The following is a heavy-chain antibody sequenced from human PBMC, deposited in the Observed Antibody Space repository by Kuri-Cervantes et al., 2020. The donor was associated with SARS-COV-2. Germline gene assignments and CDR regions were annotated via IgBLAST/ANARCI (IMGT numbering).Heavy chain of an antibody. D-gene: IGHD2-21*01. Sequence: SETLSLTCALHYGTLTGYQWSWIRQPPGRGLEWIGGINHRGDTNYNPALESRVTISRDTSENQFSLRLTSVTAADAAAYYCARGINGYFFFYYLDVWGEGTMVTVSS. CDR3: ARGINGYFFFYYLDV. V-gene: IGHV4-34*01. CDR1: YGTLTGYQ. CDR2: INHRGDT. J-gene: IGHJ6*03.